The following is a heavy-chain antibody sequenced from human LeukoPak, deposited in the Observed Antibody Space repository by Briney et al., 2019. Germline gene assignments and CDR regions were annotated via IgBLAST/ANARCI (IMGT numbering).Heavy chain of an antibody. V-gene: IGHV1-2*02. J-gene: IGHJ6*03. CDR2: INPNSGGT. CDR1: GYTFTGYY. CDR3: ARGDGRDGYDSDYYYYMDV. D-gene: IGHD5-24*01. Sequence: ASVKVSCKASGYTFTGYYMHWVRQAPGQGLEWMGWINPNSGGTNYAQKFQGRVTMTRDTSISTAYMELSRLRSDDTAVYYCARGDGRDGYDSDYYYYMDVWGKGTTVTVSS.